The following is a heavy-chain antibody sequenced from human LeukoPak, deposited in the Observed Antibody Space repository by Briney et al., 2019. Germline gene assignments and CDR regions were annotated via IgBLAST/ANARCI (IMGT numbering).Heavy chain of an antibody. V-gene: IGHV1-2*02. Sequence: ASVKVSCKASGYTFTGYYIHWVRQAPGQGLQWMGWMNPNSGGTNYGQKFQGRVTMTRDRSISTAYMELSRLTSDDTAVYYCARASFWESPINWFAPWGQGTLVTVSS. D-gene: IGHD3-16*01. J-gene: IGHJ5*02. CDR2: MNPNSGGT. CDR3: ARASFWESPINWFAP. CDR1: GYTFTGYY.